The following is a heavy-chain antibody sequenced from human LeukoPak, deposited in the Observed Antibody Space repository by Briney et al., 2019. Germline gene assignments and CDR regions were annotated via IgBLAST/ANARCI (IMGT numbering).Heavy chain of an antibody. V-gene: IGHV3-23*01. J-gene: IGHJ4*02. CDR2: ISGSGKST. Sequence: GGSLRLSCAASGFTFSSYAMSWVRQAPGKGLEWVSAISGSGKSTYYADSVKGRFTISRDNSKNTLYLQMNSLGAEDTAVYFCAKDYSGIYADEIPVDYWGEGTLVSVSS. D-gene: IGHD3-10*01. CDR3: AKDYSGIYADEIPVDY. CDR1: GFTFSSYA.